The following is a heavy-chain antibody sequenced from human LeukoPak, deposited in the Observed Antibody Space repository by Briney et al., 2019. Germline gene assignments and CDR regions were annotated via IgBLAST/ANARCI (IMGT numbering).Heavy chain of an antibody. CDR1: GFTFSDYY. V-gene: IGHV3-11*04. D-gene: IGHD3-16*01. CDR3: ARDYAWGALDDALDI. J-gene: IGHJ3*02. Sequence: GGSLRLSCAASGFTFSDYYMSWIRQAPGKGLEWVSYISSSGSTIYYADSVKGRFTISRDNAKNSLYLQMNSLRAEDTAVYYCARDYAWGALDDALDIWGQGTMVTVSS. CDR2: ISSSGSTI.